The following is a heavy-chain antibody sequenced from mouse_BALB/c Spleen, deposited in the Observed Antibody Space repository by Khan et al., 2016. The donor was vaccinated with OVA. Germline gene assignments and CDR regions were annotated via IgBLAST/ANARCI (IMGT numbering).Heavy chain of an antibody. V-gene: IGHV3-2*02. CDR1: GYSITSDYA. Sequence: EVQLQESGPGLVKPSQSLSLTCTVTGYSITSDYAWNWIRQFPGNKLEWMGYISYSGNTKYNPSLKSRISITRDTSKNQFFLQLNSVTIEDTATXYCARIYGGDFDYGGQGTTLTVSS. CDR3: ARIYGGDFDY. CDR2: ISYSGNT. D-gene: IGHD1-1*01. J-gene: IGHJ2*01.